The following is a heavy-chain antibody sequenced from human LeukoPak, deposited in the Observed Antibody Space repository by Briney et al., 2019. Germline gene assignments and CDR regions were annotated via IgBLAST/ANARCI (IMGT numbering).Heavy chain of an antibody. J-gene: IGHJ6*02. CDR1: GVTFSSYA. CDR3: AKGNWGLLYYYYGMDV. CDR2: ISGSGGST. D-gene: IGHD3-16*01. V-gene: IGHV3-23*01. Sequence: PGGSLRLSCAASGVTFSSYAMSWVRQAPGKGLEWVSAISGSGGSTYYADSVKGRFTISRDNSKNTLYLQMNSLRAEDTAVYYCAKGNWGLLYYYYGMDVWGQGTTVTVSS.